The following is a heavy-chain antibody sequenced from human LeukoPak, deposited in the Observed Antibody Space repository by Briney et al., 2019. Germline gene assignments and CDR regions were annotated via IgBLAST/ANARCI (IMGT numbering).Heavy chain of an antibody. D-gene: IGHD2-2*01. CDR2: INPNSGGT. CDR1: GYTFTCYY. CDR3: ATDCSSTSCYLFDP. Sequence: ASVKVSCKASGYTFTCYYTHWVRQAPGQGLEWMGWINPNSGGTNYAQKFQGRVTMTRNTSISTAYMELSRLRSDDTAVYYCATDCSSTSCYLFDPWGQGTLVTVSS. J-gene: IGHJ5*02. V-gene: IGHV1-2*02.